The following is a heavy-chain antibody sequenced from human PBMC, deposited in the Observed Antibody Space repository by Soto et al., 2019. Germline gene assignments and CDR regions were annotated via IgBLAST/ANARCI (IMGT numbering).Heavy chain of an antibody. J-gene: IGHJ4*02. D-gene: IGHD2-15*01. CDR2: IYYSGST. CDR3: ARGSVVAATLFDY. CDR1: GGSISSGGYY. V-gene: IGHV4-31*03. Sequence: QVQLQESGPGLVKPSQTLSLTCTVSGGSISSGGYYWSWIRQHPGKGLEWIGYIYYSGSTYYNPSLKSRVTISVDASKNQFSLKLSSVTAADTAVYYCARGSVVAATLFDYWGQGTLVTVSS.